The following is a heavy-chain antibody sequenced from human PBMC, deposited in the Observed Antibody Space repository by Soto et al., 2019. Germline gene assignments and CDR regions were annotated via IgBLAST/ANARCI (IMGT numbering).Heavy chain of an antibody. J-gene: IGHJ4*02. D-gene: IGHD5-12*01. CDR1: GFTFSTYS. V-gene: IGHV3-48*01. CDR2: ISSSSTI. CDR3: ARDRGRGGTFDY. Sequence: EVQLVESGGDLVQPGGSLRLSCAASGFTFSTYSMNWVRQAPGKGLEWVSSISSSSTIYYADSVKGRFTISRDNVQNSLYLQMHSLRAEDTAVYYWARDRGRGGTFDYWGQGTLVTVSS.